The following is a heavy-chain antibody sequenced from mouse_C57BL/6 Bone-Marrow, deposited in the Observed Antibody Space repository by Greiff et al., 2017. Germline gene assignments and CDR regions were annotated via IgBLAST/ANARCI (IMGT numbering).Heavy chain of an antibody. J-gene: IGHJ1*03. CDR1: GFTFSSYG. Sequence: EVQRVESGGDLVKPGGSLKLSCAASGFTFSSYGMSWVRQTPDKRLEWVATISSGGSYTYYPDSVKGRFTISRDNAKNTLYLQMSSLESEDTAMYYCARRGFYCGNFLWYFDVWGTGTTVTVSS. CDR3: ARRGFYCGNFLWYFDV. V-gene: IGHV5-6*01. CDR2: ISSGGSYT. D-gene: IGHD2-1*01.